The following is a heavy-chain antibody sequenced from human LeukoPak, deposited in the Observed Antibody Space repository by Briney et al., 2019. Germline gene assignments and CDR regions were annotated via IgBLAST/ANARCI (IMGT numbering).Heavy chain of an antibody. D-gene: IGHD3-10*01. J-gene: IGHJ5*02. Sequence: EASVKVSCKASGYTFTSYAMNWVRQAPGQGLEWMGWINTNTGNPTYAQGFTGRFVFSLDTSVSTAYLQISSLKAEDTAVYYCARVMYYYGSGSYLETYNWYDPWGQGTLVTVPS. CDR1: GYTFTSYA. V-gene: IGHV7-4-1*02. CDR3: ARVMYYYGSGSYLETYNWYDP. CDR2: INTNTGNP.